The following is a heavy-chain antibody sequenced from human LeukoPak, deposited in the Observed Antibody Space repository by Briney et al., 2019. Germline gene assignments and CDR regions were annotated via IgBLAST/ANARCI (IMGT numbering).Heavy chain of an antibody. J-gene: IGHJ5*02. CDR3: AKDWVVVAATPEFDP. CDR1: GFTFSSYG. Sequence: TGGSLRLSCAASGFTFSSYGMHWVRQAPGKGLEWVAVISYDGSNKYYADSVKGRFTISRDNSKNTLYLQMNSLRAEDTAVYYCAKDWVVVAATPEFDPWGQGTLVTASS. D-gene: IGHD2-15*01. CDR2: ISYDGSNK. V-gene: IGHV3-30*18.